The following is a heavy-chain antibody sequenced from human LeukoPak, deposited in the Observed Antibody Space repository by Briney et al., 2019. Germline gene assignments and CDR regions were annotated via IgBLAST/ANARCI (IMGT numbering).Heavy chain of an antibody. J-gene: IGHJ4*02. Sequence: ASVKVSCKVSGYALTELSMHWVRQAPGQGLEWMGGIIPIFGTANYAQKFQGRVTITADESTSTAYMELSSLRSEDTAVYYCAANYYGSGTTSSFDYWGQGTLVTVSS. D-gene: IGHD3-10*01. CDR2: IIPIFGTA. CDR3: AANYYGSGTTSSFDY. CDR1: GYALTELS. V-gene: IGHV1-69*13.